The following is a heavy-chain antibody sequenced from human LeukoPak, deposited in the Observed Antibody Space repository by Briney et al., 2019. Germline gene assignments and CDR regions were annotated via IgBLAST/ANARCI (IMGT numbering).Heavy chain of an antibody. J-gene: IGHJ3*02. D-gene: IGHD3-16*01. CDR1: GFTFSSYA. V-gene: IGHV3-23*01. CDR3: ASRDVLNAFDI. Sequence: QPGGSLRLSCAASGFTFSSYAMIWVRQAPGKGLEWVLMITSGGSRYYADSVKGRFTISRDNFKNTLYLQMHSLRAEDTAVYYCASRDVLNAFDIWGQGTMVYVSS. CDR2: ITSGGSR.